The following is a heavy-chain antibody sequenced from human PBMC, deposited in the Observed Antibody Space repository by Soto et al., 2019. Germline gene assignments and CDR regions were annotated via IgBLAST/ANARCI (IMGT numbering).Heavy chain of an antibody. Sequence: PGVSLRLSCAASGFRFGSYALSWVRQAPGKGLEWVSTISGSDGKTFYADSVKGRFSISRDTSQNTLYLQMNSLRADDTAIYYCARWSYLDYWGQGTRVTVSS. CDR3: ARWSYLDY. D-gene: IGHD3-3*01. V-gene: IGHV3-23*01. J-gene: IGHJ4*02. CDR1: GFRFGSYA. CDR2: ISGSDGKT.